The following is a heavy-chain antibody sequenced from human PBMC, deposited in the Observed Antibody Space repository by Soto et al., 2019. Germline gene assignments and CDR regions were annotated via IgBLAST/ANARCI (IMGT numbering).Heavy chain of an antibody. Sequence: PSETLSLTCTVSGGSISSYYWSWIRQPPGKGLEWIGYIYYSGSTNYNPSLKSRVTISVDTSKNQFSLKLSSVTAADTAVYYCARDQMYYDILTGYYGMDVWGQGTTVTVS. D-gene: IGHD3-9*01. CDR3: ARDQMYYDILTGYYGMDV. V-gene: IGHV4-59*01. J-gene: IGHJ6*02. CDR2: IYYSGST. CDR1: GGSISSYY.